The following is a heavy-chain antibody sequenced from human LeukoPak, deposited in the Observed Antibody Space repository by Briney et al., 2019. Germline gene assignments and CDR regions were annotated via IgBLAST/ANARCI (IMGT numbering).Heavy chain of an antibody. V-gene: IGHV3-53*01. Sequence: PGGSLRLSCAASGFTVRSNYMSWVRQAPGKGLEWVSVIYSGGSTYYADSVKGRFTISRDNSKNTLYLQMNSLRAEDTAVYYCARTAPYSRAFDIWGQGTMVTVSS. CDR3: ARTAPYSRAFDI. J-gene: IGHJ3*02. CDR1: GFTVRSNY. D-gene: IGHD1-26*01. CDR2: IYSGGST.